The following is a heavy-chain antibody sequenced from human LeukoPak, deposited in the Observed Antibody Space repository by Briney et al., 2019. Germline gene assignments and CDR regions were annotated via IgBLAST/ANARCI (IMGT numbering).Heavy chain of an antibody. J-gene: IGHJ5*02. D-gene: IGHD6-6*01. V-gene: IGHV4-61*02. CDR2: VYSSGNT. CDR1: GDSISSGTYY. CDR3: ARGVGSSSSNWFDP. Sequence: PSQTLSLTCTVPGDSISSGTYYWSWIRQPAGKGLEWIGRVYSSGNTNYNPSLKSRVTISIDTSKNQFSLKLSSVTAADTAAYYCARGVGSSSSNWFDPWGQGTLVTVSS.